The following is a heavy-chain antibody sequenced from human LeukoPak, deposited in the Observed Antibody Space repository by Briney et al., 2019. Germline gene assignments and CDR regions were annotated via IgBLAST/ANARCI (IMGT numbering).Heavy chain of an antibody. D-gene: IGHD2-21*01. CDR2: ISGSGGST. V-gene: IGHV3-23*01. Sequence: GGSLRLSCAASGFTFSSYAMSWVRQAPGKGLEWVSAISGSGGSTYYADSVKGRFTISRDNSKNTLYLQMNSLRAEDTAVYYCAKDPTQRLGGDLTGLWDYWGQGTLVTVSS. J-gene: IGHJ4*02. CDR1: GFTFSSYA. CDR3: AKDPTQRLGGDLTGLWDY.